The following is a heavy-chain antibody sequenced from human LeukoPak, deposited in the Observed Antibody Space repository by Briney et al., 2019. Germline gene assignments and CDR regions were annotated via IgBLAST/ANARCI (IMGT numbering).Heavy chain of an antibody. Sequence: GGSLRLSCAASGFTFSSYWMSWVRQAPGKGLEWVANIKQDGSEKYYVDSVKGRFTISRDNAKNSLYLQMNGLRAEDTAVYYCARDGARDGYNRVFTTWGQGTLVTVSS. V-gene: IGHV3-7*05. CDR3: ARDGARDGYNRVFTT. CDR1: GFTFSSYW. CDR2: IKQDGSEK. D-gene: IGHD5-24*01. J-gene: IGHJ4*02.